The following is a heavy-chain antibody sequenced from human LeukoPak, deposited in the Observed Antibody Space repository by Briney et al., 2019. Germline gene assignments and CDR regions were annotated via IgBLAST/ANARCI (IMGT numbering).Heavy chain of an antibody. J-gene: IGHJ4*02. CDR2: INHSGST. CDR3: ARDRTIAAAGDY. Sequence: PSETLSLTCAVYGGSFSGYYWSWIRQPPGKGLEWIGEINHSGSTNYNPSLKSRVTISVDTSKNQFSLKLSSVTAADTAVYYCARDRTIAAAGDYWGQGTLVTASS. CDR1: GGSFSGYY. D-gene: IGHD6-13*01. V-gene: IGHV4-34*01.